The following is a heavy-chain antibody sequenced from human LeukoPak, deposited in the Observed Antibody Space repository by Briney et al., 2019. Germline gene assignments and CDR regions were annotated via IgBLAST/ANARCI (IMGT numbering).Heavy chain of an antibody. D-gene: IGHD3-16*01. CDR1: GFTFSSYW. CDR3: ARGVPGGWYFDL. V-gene: IGHV3-74*01. Sequence: GGSLRLSCAASGFTFSSYWMHWVRQAPGKGLVWVSRINGDGSRTNYADSVKGRFTISRDNAENTLYLQINSLKAEDTAVYYCARGVPGGWYFDLWGRATLDTVSS. J-gene: IGHJ2*01. CDR2: INGDGSRT.